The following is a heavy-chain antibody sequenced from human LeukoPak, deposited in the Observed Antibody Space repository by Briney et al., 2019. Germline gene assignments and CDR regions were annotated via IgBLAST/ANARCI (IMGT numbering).Heavy chain of an antibody. CDR1: GFTFSDYH. D-gene: IGHD6-6*01. J-gene: IGHJ4*02. CDR2: ISSSGGTI. V-gene: IGHV3-11*01. CDR3: AKDLRSFSFYSSSHT. Sequence: GGSLRLSCAASGFTFSDYHMSWIRQAPGKGLEWVSYISSSGGTISYADSVKGRFTISRDNAKNSLYLQMNSLRAEDTAVYYCAKDLRSFSFYSSSHTWGQGTLVTVSS.